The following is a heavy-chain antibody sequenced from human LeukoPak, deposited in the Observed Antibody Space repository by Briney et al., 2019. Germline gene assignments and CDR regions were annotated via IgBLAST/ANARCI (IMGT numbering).Heavy chain of an antibody. CDR2: ISYDGSNK. J-gene: IGHJ6*03. V-gene: IGHV3-30*18. D-gene: IGHD1-26*01. Sequence: PGGSLRLSCAASGFTFSSYGMHWVRQAPGKGLEWVAVISYDGSNKYYADSVKGRFTISRDNSKNTLYLQMNSLRAEDTAVYYCAKDGDGSYGYYYYYYMDVWGKGTTVTVSS. CDR3: AKDGDGSYGYYYYYYMDV. CDR1: GFTFSSYG.